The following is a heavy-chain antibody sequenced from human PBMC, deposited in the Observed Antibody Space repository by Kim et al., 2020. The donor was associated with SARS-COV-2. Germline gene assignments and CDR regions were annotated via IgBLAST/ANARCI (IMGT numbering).Heavy chain of an antibody. V-gene: IGHV3-33*06. CDR1: GFTFSSYG. CDR2: IWYDGSNK. J-gene: IGHJ6*02. CDR3: AKDGDALYYYYYGMDV. D-gene: IGHD2-2*01. Sequence: GSLRLSCAASGFTFSSYGMHWVRQAPGKGLEWVAVIWYDGSNKYYADSVKGRFTISRDNSKNTLYLQMNSLRAEDTAVYYCAKDGDALYYYYYGMDVWGQGTTVTVSS.